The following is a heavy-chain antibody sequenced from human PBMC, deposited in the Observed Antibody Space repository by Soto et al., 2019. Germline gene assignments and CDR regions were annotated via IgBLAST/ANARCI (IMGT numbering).Heavy chain of an antibody. D-gene: IGHD2-8*02. CDR3: ASTDFKKIFSWGYDDYGIDV. Sequence: PGASLKISWTSSGFSFTSYWIGWVRQMPGKGLEWRGIIYPGDSDTRNSPSFQGQVTISADNSISTAYLQWSSLKASDTAMYYCASTDFKKIFSWGYDDYGIDVWGQGTTVTVSS. V-gene: IGHV5-51*01. CDR2: IYPGDSDT. J-gene: IGHJ6*02. CDR1: GFSFTSYW.